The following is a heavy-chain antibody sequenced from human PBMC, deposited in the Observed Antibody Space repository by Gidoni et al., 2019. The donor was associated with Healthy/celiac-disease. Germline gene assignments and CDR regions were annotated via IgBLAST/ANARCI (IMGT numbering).Heavy chain of an antibody. V-gene: IGHV3-23*01. CDR2: ISGSGGRT. J-gene: IGHJ1*01. D-gene: IGHD6-13*01. CDR1: GFTFSRYA. CDR3: AKAGVEQQLKGYFQH. Sequence: EVQLLESGGGLVQPGGSLRLSCGASGFTFSRYAMSGVRQAPGKGLEWVSAISGSGGRTYYADSVKGRFTISRDNSKNTLYLQMNSLRAEDTAVYYCAKAGVEQQLKGYFQHWGQGTLVTVSS.